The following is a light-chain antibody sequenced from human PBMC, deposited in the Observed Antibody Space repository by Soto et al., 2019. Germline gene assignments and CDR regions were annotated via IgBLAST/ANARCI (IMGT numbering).Light chain of an antibody. CDR2: RNN. CDR3: AAWDDSLSGWV. CDR1: RSNIGSNY. J-gene: IGLJ3*02. Sequence: QSVLTQPPSASGTPGQRVTISCSGSRSNIGSNYVYWYQQLPGTAPKLLIYRNNQRPSGVPDRFSCSKSGTSASLAISGLRSEDEVDYYCAAWDDSLSGWVFGGGTKLTVL. V-gene: IGLV1-47*01.